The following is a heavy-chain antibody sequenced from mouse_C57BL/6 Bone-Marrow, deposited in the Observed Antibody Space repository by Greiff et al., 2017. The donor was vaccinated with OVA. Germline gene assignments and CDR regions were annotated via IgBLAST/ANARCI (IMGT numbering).Heavy chain of an antibody. Sequence: VQLKQPGAELVKPGASVKLSCKASGYTFTSYWMQWVKQRPGQGLEWIGGIDPSDSYTNYNQKFKGKATLTVDTSSSTAYMQLSSLTSEDSAVYYCARDGSSYWGQGTTLTVSS. CDR2: IDPSDSYT. D-gene: IGHD1-1*01. CDR1: GYTFTSYW. V-gene: IGHV1-50*01. CDR3: ARDGSSY. J-gene: IGHJ2*01.